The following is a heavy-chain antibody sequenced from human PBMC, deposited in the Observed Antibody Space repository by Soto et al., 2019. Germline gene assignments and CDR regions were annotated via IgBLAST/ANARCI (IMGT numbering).Heavy chain of an antibody. D-gene: IGHD3-16*01. CDR3: TRGADGFDY. Sequence: GGSLRLSCAASGFTFSSYDFHWVRQATGKGLEWVSGIGTAGDTYYAGSVKGRFIMSRENGKNSLYFQMNSLRAGDTAVYYCTRGADGFDYWGQGT. CDR1: GFTFSSYD. V-gene: IGHV3-13*01. J-gene: IGHJ4*02. CDR2: IGTAGDT.